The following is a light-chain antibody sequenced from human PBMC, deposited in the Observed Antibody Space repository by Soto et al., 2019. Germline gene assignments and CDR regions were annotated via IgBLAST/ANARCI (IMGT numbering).Light chain of an antibody. J-gene: IGKJ1*01. CDR3: QQYGSLPWT. V-gene: IGKV3-20*01. Sequence: EIVLTQSPGTLSLSPGEKATLSCRASQSVSSNYLAWYQQKPGQAPRPLIYGASSRAIGIPDRFSGSGSGTDFTLTISRLEPEDFAVYYSQQYGSLPWTFVQGTKV. CDR1: QSVSSNY. CDR2: GAS.